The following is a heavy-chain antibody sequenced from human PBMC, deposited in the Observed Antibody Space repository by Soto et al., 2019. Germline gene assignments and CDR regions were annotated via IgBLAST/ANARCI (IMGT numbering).Heavy chain of an antibody. CDR1: GFTFSFYA. CDR3: AKTSGYFDC. J-gene: IGHJ4*02. Sequence: GGSLRLSCAASGFTFSFYAMTWVRQAPGKGLEWVSLITASGGGTYYADSVKGRFTISRDNSKNTLWLQMNSLGAEDTAVYYCAKTSGYFDCWGQGTLVTVSS. D-gene: IGHD3-22*01. CDR2: ITASGGGT. V-gene: IGHV3-23*01.